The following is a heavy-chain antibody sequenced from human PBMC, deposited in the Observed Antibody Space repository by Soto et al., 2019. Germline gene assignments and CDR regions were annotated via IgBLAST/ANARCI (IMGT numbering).Heavy chain of an antibody. D-gene: IGHD1-26*01. J-gene: IGHJ4*02. CDR2: INPKSGGT. Sequence: ASVKVSCNASGYTFTVYYMHWVRQAPGQGLEWMGWINPKSGGTMYPQKFQGRVTMTWDTSISTAYMALTRLRSDDTDVYYCARDLAKGGGSAGFDYWGQGTLVTVSS. CDR3: ARDLAKGGGSAGFDY. CDR1: GYTFTVYY. V-gene: IGHV1-2*02.